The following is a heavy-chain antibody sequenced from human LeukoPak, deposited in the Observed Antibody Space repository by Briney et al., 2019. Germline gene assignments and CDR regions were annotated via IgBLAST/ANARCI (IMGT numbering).Heavy chain of an antibody. J-gene: IGHJ6*02. D-gene: IGHD3-22*01. CDR3: AVGRYYYDSSGYGVYGMDV. V-gene: IGHV4-4*07. CDR2: IYTSGST. Sequence: SETLSLTCTVSGGSISSYYWSWIRQPAGKGLEWIGRIYTSGSTNYNPSLKGRVTMSVDTSKNQFSLKLSSVTAADTAVYYCAVGRYYYDSSGYGVYGMDVWGQGTTVTVSS. CDR1: GGSISSYY.